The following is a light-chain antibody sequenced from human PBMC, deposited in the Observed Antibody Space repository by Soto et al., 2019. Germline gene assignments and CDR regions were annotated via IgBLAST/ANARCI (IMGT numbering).Light chain of an antibody. Sequence: QSVLTQPPSASGSPGQSVTISCTGTSSDVGAYNYVSWYQQHPGKAPKLMIYEVSKRPSGVPDRFSGSKSGNTASLTVSGLQAEYEADYYCSSYAGSFYVFGTGTKLTVL. CDR3: SSYAGSFYV. V-gene: IGLV2-8*01. CDR2: EVS. J-gene: IGLJ1*01. CDR1: SSDVGAYNY.